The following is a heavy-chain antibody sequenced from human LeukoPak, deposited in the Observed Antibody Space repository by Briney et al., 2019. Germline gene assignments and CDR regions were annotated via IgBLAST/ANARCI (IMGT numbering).Heavy chain of an antibody. V-gene: IGHV3-21*04. D-gene: IGHD5-18*01. Sequence: GGSLRLSCTASGFTFSSYSINWVRQAPGKGLEWVSSISSRSSYTYYADSVKGRFTISRDNSKNTLYLQMNSLRAEDTAVYYCAKVAGYSYVGVYYFDYWGQGTLVTVSS. CDR1: GFTFSSYS. CDR3: AKVAGYSYVGVYYFDY. CDR2: ISSRSSYT. J-gene: IGHJ4*02.